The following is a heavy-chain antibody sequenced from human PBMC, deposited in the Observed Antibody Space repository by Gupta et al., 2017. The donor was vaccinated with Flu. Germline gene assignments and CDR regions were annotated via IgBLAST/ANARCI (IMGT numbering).Heavy chain of an antibody. CDR2: IKSKENGGTT. CDR1: GFTFTNAW. V-gene: IGHV3-15*01. J-gene: IGHJ4*02. CDR3: TTARLPDCSGNDCYSGYTSGWGIDY. D-gene: IGHD2-21*02. Sequence: EVQLAETGGGLVKPGGSLRLSCKGSGFTFTNAWMSWVRQVPGKGLEWVGRIKSKENGGTTDYAAPVRDRFTISRDDSKNTLYLQMNSLETEDTAVYYCTTARLPDCSGNDCYSGYTSGWGIDYWGQGTLVTVSS.